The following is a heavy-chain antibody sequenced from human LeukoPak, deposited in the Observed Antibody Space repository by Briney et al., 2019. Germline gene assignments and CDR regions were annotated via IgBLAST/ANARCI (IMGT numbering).Heavy chain of an antibody. V-gene: IGHV3-74*01. D-gene: IGHD3-22*01. CDR2: FNIDGTTT. Sequence: GGSLRLSCAASGFTFGSSWMHWVRQAPGKGLVWVSRFNIDGTTTTYADSVKGRFTISRDNATNTLHLQMNSLRVDDTAVYYCARPFYYDSNGGEGMDVWGQGTTVTVSS. J-gene: IGHJ6*02. CDR3: ARPFYYDSNGGEGMDV. CDR1: GFTFGSSW.